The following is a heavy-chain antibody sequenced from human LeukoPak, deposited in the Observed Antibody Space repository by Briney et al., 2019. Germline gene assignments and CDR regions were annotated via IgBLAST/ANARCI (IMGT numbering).Heavy chain of an antibody. J-gene: IGHJ3*02. Sequence: PSETLSLTCTVSGGSISSGSYYWSWIRQPAGKGLEWIGRIYISGSTNYNPSLKSRVTISADTSKNQFSLKLSSVTAADTAVYYCAREPRRYFDWLHETHDAFDIWGQGTMVTVSS. CDR2: IYISGST. V-gene: IGHV4-61*02. D-gene: IGHD3-9*01. CDR1: GGSISSGSYY. CDR3: AREPRRYFDWLHETHDAFDI.